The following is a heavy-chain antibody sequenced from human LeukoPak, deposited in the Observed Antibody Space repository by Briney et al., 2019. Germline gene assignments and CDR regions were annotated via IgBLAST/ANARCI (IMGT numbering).Heavy chain of an antibody. J-gene: IGHJ3*02. CDR3: AREGVQTTVDAFDI. V-gene: IGHV3-30*04. CDR1: GFTLKIYP. D-gene: IGHD4-17*01. Sequence: GGSLRLSCAASGFTLKIYPMHWIRQAPGKGLEWLSVISHDGSDKNNADSVKGRVIISRDNSKNTVYLQSNSLRPEDTAMYYCAREGVQTTVDAFDIWGLGTMVIVSS. CDR2: ISHDGSDK.